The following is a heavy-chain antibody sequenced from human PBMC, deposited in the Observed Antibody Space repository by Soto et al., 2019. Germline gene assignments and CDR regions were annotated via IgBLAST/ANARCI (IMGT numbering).Heavy chain of an antibody. D-gene: IGHD4-17*01. J-gene: IGHJ4*02. V-gene: IGHV1-18*01. CDR3: ARALPFDYGGYFDY. CDR1: GYTFISYG. CDR2: ISAYNGNT. Sequence: ASVKVSCKASGYTFISYGISWVRQAPGQGLEWMGWISAYNGNTNYVQKFQGRVTMTTDTSTSTAYMELRSLRSDDTAVYYCARALPFDYGGYFDYWGQGTLVTVSS.